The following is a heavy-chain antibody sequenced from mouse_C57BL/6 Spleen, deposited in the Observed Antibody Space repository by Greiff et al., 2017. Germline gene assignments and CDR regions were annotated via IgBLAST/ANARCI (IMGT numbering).Heavy chain of an antibody. V-gene: IGHV8-12*01. CDR3: ARRMSYYGSRGDFDV. CDR1: GFSLSTSGMG. D-gene: IGHD1-1*01. CDR2: IYWDDDK. J-gene: IGHJ1*03. Sequence: QVTLKECGPGILQSSQTLSLTCSFSGFSLSTSGMGVSWIRQPSGKGLEWLAHIYWDDDKRYNPSLKSRLTISKDTSRNQVFLKITSVDTADTATYYCARRMSYYGSRGDFDVWGTGTTVTVAS.